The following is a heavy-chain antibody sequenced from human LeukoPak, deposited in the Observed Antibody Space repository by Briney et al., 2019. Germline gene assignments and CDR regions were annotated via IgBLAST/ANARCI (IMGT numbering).Heavy chain of an antibody. D-gene: IGHD2-21*01. V-gene: IGHV3-7*04. CDR3: ARDLMWSPGHGMDV. J-gene: IGHJ6*02. CDR2: IKQDESDK. Sequence: GGSLRLSCAASGFTLSNYWMSWVRQTPGSGLEWVANIKQDESDKYYVDSVKGRFTISRDNAKNSLYLQMNSLRAEDTAVYYCARDLMWSPGHGMDVWGQGTTVTVTS. CDR1: GFTLSNYW.